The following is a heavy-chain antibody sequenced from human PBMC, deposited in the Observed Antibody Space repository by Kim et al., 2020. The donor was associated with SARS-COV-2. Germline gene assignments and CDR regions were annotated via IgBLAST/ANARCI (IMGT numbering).Heavy chain of an antibody. V-gene: IGHV3-11*03. CDR2: ISSSSSYT. CDR3: ARFSDDFWSGYYRETYYFDY. J-gene: IGHJ4*02. D-gene: IGHD3-3*01. CDR1: GFTFSDYY. Sequence: GGSLRLSCAASGFTFSDYYMSWIRQAPGKGLEWVSYISSSSSYTNYADSVKGRFTISRDNAKNSLYLQMNSLRAEDTAVYYCARFSDDFWSGYYRETYYFDYWGRGTLVTVSS.